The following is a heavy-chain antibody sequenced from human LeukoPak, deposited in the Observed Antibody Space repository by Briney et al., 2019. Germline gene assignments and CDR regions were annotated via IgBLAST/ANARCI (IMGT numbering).Heavy chain of an antibody. D-gene: IGHD1-1*01. J-gene: IGHJ4*02. V-gene: IGHV3-7*01. CDR2: INQDGSVK. CDR3: AKDKNWNVCDY. CDR1: GFTFSSYW. Sequence: GGSLRLSCAASGFTFSSYWMSWVRQAPGKGLEWVAHINQDGSVKNYVDSVKGRFTISRDNANNFLYLQMNSLRAEDTAVYYCAKDKNWNVCDYWGRGTLVTVSS.